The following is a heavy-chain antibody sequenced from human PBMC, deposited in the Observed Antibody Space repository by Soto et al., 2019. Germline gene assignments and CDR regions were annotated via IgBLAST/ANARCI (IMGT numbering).Heavy chain of an antibody. CDR3: ARGDAAMAHYYYYGMDV. J-gene: IGHJ6*02. Sequence: ASVKVSCKASGYTFTSYYIHWVRQAPGQGLEWMGIINPSGGSTSYAQKFQGRVTMTRDTSTSTVYMELSSLRSEDTAVYYCARGDAAMAHYYYYGMDVWGQGTTVTVSS. CDR1: GYTFTSYY. D-gene: IGHD2-2*01. CDR2: INPSGGST. V-gene: IGHV1-46*01.